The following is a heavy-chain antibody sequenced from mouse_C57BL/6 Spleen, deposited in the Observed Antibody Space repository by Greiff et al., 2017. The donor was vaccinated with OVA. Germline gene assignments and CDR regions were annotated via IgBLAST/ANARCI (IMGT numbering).Heavy chain of an antibody. CDR1: GYTFTSYD. J-gene: IGHJ1*03. V-gene: IGHV1-85*01. CDR2: IYPRDGST. D-gene: IGHD4-1*01. CDR3: ARRGVGRTWYFDV. Sequence: SGPELVKPGASVKLSCKASGYTFTSYDINWVKQRPGQGLEWIGWIYPRDGSTKYNEKFKGKATLTVDTSSSTAYMELHSLTSEDSAVYFCARRGVGRTWYFDVWGTGTTVTVSS.